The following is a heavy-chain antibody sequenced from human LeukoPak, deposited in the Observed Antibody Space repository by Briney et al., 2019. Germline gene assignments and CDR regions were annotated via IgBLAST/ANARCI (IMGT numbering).Heavy chain of an antibody. V-gene: IGHV3-74*01. CDR2: INNDGSST. J-gene: IGHJ4*02. Sequence: PGGSLRLSCAASGFTFSSYWMCWVRQAPGKGLVWVSRINNDGSSTTYADSVKGRFTISRDNSKNTLYLQMNSLRAEDTAVYYCARGDYYDSSGYLGKYWGQGTLVTVSS. D-gene: IGHD3-22*01. CDR3: ARGDYYDSSGYLGKY. CDR1: GFTFSSYW.